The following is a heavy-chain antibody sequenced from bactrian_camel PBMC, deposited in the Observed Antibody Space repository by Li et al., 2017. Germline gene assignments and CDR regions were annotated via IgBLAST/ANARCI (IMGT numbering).Heavy chain of an antibody. Sequence: HVQLVESGGGSVQAGGSLRLSCAASGYTYSTYSMAWFRQAPGKKREGVAGIASDGGTTYADSVNGRFTISKDNAKNTLFLHMNSLKPEDTAKYYCAIDGPVGCDRDLSPATFGYWGQGTQVTVS. CDR3: AIDGPVGCDRDLSPATFGY. V-gene: IGHV3S53*01. D-gene: IGHD5*01. CDR2: IASDGGT. CDR1: GYTYSTYS. J-gene: IGHJ6*01.